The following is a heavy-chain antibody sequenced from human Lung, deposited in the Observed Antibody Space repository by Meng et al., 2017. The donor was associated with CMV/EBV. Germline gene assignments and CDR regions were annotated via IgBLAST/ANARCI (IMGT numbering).Heavy chain of an antibody. CDR2: THYRSKWYH. Sequence: QLHLHHSAPDLVNPPQTLSLTCAISGDIVSSNSPASHMIRQSPSRGLEWLGRTHYRSKWYHEYAVSVKSRIPLSPDTPKNQFSLQLNSMTPEDTAVYYCARGINGGCGYWGQGTLVTVSS. D-gene: IGHD4-23*01. V-gene: IGHV6-1*01. J-gene: IGHJ4*02. CDR1: GDIVSSNSPA. CDR3: ARGINGGCGY.